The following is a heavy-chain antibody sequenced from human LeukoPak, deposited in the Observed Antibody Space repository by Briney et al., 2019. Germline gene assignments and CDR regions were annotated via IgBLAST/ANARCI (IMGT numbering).Heavy chain of an antibody. J-gene: IGHJ4*02. CDR3: ARGAYYDFWSGYYCFDY. CDR1: GYTFINYG. V-gene: IGHV1-69*13. Sequence: ASVKVSCKASGYTFINYGISWVRQAPGQGLEWMGGIIPIFGTANYAQKFQGRVTITADESTSTAYMELSSLRSEDTAVYYCARGAYYDFWSGYYCFDYWGQGTLVTVSS. D-gene: IGHD3-3*01. CDR2: IIPIFGTA.